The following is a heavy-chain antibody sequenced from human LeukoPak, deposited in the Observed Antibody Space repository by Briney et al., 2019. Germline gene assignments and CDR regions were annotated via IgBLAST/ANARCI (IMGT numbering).Heavy chain of an antibody. CDR1: GFTFSSYW. J-gene: IGHJ5*02. D-gene: IGHD2-2*01. CDR2: IYHSGST. Sequence: LRLSCAASGFTFSSYWMHWIRQPPGKGLEWIGYIYHSGSTYYNPSLKSRVTISVDRSKNQFSLKPSSVTAADTAVYYCARDTTLVVVPAAEYWFDPWGQGALVTVSS. V-gene: IGHV4-30-2*01. CDR3: ARDTTLVVVPAAEYWFDP.